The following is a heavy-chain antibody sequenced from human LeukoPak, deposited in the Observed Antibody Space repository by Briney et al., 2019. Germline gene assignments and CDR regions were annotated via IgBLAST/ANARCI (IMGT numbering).Heavy chain of an antibody. CDR1: GGSFSGYY. Sequence: PSETLSLTCAVYGGSFSGYYWSWIRQPPGKGLEWIGEINHSGSTNYNPSLKSRVTISVDTSKNQFSLKLSSVTAADTAVYYCARAPSNRLYNWFDPWGQGTLVTVSS. CDR2: INHSGST. V-gene: IGHV4-34*01. CDR3: ARAPSNRLYNWFDP. J-gene: IGHJ5*02. D-gene: IGHD2/OR15-2a*01.